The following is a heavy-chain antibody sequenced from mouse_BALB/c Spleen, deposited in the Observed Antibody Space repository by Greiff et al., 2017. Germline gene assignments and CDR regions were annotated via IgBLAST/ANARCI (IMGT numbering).Heavy chain of an antibody. CDR3: ARSGDGSVYAMDY. J-gene: IGHJ4*01. Sequence: QVQLQQPGAELVKPGASVKLSCKASGYTFTSYWMHWVKQRPGQGLEWIGEINPSNGRTNYNEKFKSKATPTVDKSSSTAYMQLSSLTSEDSAVYYCARSGDGSVYAMDYWGQGTSVTVSS. V-gene: IGHV1S81*02. D-gene: IGHD2-3*01. CDR1: GYTFTSYW. CDR2: INPSNGRT.